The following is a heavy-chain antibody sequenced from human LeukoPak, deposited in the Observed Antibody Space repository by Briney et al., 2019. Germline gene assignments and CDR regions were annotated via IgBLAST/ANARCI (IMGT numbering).Heavy chain of an antibody. J-gene: IGHJ3*02. CDR3: ARPETQYSSGLDGFDI. D-gene: IGHD6-19*01. CDR1: GFTFSTYW. CDR2: INSDGSRT. Sequence: GGSLRLSCAVSGFTFSTYWMHWVRQAPGKGLVGVSRINSDGSRTTYADSVKGRFTISRDNAKNTLYLQMNSLRTEDTAVYYCARPETQYSSGLDGFDIWGQGTMVTVSS. V-gene: IGHV3-74*01.